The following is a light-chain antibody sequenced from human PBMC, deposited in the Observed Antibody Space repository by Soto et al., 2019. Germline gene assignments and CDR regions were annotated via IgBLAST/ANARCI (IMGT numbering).Light chain of an antibody. Sequence: DIQMTQCPSSLSASVEDRVIITCRASQSISNHLNWYQKKQGQAPKLLIFAASSLQSGVPSRLSGSRYGPDLTLTISSLQHEDFATYYCQQSYSSTPTFGQGTKVDIK. CDR3: QQSYSSTPT. CDR2: AAS. CDR1: QSISNH. V-gene: IGKV1-39*01. J-gene: IGKJ1*01.